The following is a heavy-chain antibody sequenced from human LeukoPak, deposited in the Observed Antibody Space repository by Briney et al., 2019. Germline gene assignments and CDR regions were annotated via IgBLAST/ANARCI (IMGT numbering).Heavy chain of an antibody. CDR2: IYSGGST. CDR1: GFTVSSNY. V-gene: IGHV3-53*01. Sequence: GGSLRLSCAASGFTVSSNYMSWVRQAPGKGLEWVSVIYSGGSTYYADSVKGRFTISRDNSKNTLYLQMNSLRAEDTAVYYCARDPSLPYCGGGSCYSHYYYYGVDVWGQGTTVTVSS. CDR3: ARDPSLPYCGGGSCYSHYYYYGVDV. J-gene: IGHJ6*02. D-gene: IGHD2-15*01.